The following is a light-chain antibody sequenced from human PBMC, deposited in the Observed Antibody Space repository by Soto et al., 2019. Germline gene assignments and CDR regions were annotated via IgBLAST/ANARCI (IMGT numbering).Light chain of an antibody. CDR3: MQALQSLT. V-gene: IGKV2-28*01. Sequence: DIVMTQSPLSLVVTAGEPASISCRSSQSLLFNNEYNYLDWYLQKPGQSPQLLMYLGSNRAPGVPARFSGTGSGTDFTLQISSVEAEDVGFYYCMQALQSLTFGQGTRLEIK. CDR2: LGS. CDR1: QSLLFNNEYNY. J-gene: IGKJ5*01.